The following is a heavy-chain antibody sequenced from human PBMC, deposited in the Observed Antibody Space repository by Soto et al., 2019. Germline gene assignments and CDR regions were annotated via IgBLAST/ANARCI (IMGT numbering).Heavy chain of an antibody. J-gene: IGHJ4*01. V-gene: IGHV3-74*01. Sequence: QPGGSLRLSCAASGFTFSSYWMHWVRQAPGKGLMWVSRIHNDGSTTRYADSVKGRFTISRDNAKNTLYLQMSSLRVEDTAVYYCASDNWNAYWGQGTLVTVSS. CDR3: ASDNWNAY. CDR2: IHNDGSTT. CDR1: GFTFSSYW. D-gene: IGHD1-20*01.